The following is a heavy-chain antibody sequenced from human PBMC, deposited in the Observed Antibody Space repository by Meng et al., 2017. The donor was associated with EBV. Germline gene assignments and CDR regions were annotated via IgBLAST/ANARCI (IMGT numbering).Heavy chain of an antibody. V-gene: IGHV1-69*06. J-gene: IGHJ4*02. CDR2: IIPIFGTA. D-gene: IGHD6-13*01. Sequence: AEVKKPGSSVKVACRASGGTISSYAISWVRQDPGQGLEWMGGIIPIFGTANYAQKFQGRVTITADKSTSTAYMELSSLRSEDTAVYYCARAEIAAAGRLDYWGQGTLVTVSS. CDR3: ARAEIAAAGRLDY. CDR1: GGTISSYA.